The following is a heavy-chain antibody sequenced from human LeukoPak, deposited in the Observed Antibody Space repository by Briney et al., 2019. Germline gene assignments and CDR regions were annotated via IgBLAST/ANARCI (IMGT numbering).Heavy chain of an antibody. CDR1: GFTFTRFN. D-gene: IGHD6-19*01. V-gene: IGHV3-21*04. J-gene: IGHJ3*02. CDR3: AKATPDIGWSMGAFEI. Sequence: PGGSLRLSCAAAGFTFTRFNMNWVRQAPGKGLELASSITTSGTYIYYADSVKGRFTISRDNAKNSLYLQMNSLRAEDTAVYYCAKATPDIGWSMGAFEIWGQGTMVTVSP. CDR2: ITTSGTYI.